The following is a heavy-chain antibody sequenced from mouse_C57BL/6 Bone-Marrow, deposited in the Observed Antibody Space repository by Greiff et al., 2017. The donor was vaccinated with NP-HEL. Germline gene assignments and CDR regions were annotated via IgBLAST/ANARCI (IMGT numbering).Heavy chain of an antibody. Sequence: QVQLKQSGAELVRPGASVTLSCKASGYTFTDYEMHWVKQTPVHGLEWIGAIDPETGGTAYNQKFKGKAILTADKSSSTAYMELRSLTSEDSAVYYCTRRDYYGGNFDYWGQGTTLTVSS. D-gene: IGHD1-1*01. CDR2: IDPETGGT. J-gene: IGHJ2*01. CDR1: GYTFTDYE. CDR3: TRRDYYGGNFDY. V-gene: IGHV1-15*01.